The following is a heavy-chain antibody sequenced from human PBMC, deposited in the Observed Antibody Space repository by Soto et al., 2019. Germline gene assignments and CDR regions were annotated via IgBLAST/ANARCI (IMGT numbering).Heavy chain of an antibody. D-gene: IGHD4-17*01. Sequence: PSETLSLTCAVSGYSISSDYYWGWIRQPPGKGLEWIGSMYHSGSTYYKLSLKSRVTILVDTSKNQFSLKLSSVTAADTAVYYCARAPVTHYFDYWGQGTLVTVSS. J-gene: IGHJ4*02. CDR1: GYSISSDYY. CDR2: MYHSGST. CDR3: ARAPVTHYFDY. V-gene: IGHV4-38-2*01.